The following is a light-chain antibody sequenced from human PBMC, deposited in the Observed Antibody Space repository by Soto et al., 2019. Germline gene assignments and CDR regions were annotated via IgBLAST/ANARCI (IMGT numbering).Light chain of an antibody. CDR1: QSISRF. J-gene: IGKJ1*01. V-gene: IGKV1-39*01. Sequence: DIQMTQSPSSMSASVGDTVTITCRTSQSISRFLNWYQQRPGRAPRLLIYKASTLEIGVPSRFSGSESGTDFTLTITNLQPEDFATYFCHQTYATPQTFGQGTKVGVK. CDR3: HQTYATPQT. CDR2: KAS.